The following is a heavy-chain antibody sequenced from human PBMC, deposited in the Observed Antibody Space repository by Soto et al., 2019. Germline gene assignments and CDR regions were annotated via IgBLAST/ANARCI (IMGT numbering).Heavy chain of an antibody. CDR1: GFTVSSNY. V-gene: IGHV3-66*04. D-gene: IGHD2-2*01. CDR2: IFSGGST. J-gene: IGHJ4*02. Sequence: EVQLVESGGDLVQPGGSLRLSCAASGFTVSSNYMSWVRQAPGKGLEWVSVIFSGGSTFYADSVKGRFTLYRDSSQNTVHLQMNSRRAEDTAVYYCARLSCTSTGCIDYWGQGTLFTVSS. CDR3: ARLSCTSTGCIDY.